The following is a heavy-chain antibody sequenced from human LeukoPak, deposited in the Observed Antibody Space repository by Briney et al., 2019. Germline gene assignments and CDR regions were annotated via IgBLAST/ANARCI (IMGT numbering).Heavy chain of an antibody. CDR3: AATPTGYTSSWYFLDY. CDR2: IYTSGST. D-gene: IGHD6-13*01. CDR1: GGSISSYY. V-gene: IGHV4-4*09. Sequence: SETLSLTCTVSGGSISSYYWNWIRQPPGKGLEWIGYIYTSGSTNYNPSLKSRVTISVDTSKNQFSLKLSSVTAADTAVYYCAATPTGYTSSWYFLDYWGQGTLATVSS. J-gene: IGHJ4*02.